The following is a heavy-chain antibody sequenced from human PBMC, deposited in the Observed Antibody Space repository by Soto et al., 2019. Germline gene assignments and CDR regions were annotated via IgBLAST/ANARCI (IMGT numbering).Heavy chain of an antibody. D-gene: IGHD5-12*01. J-gene: IGHJ3*02. Sequence: ASLKVSCKASGYTFTSYYMHWVRQAPGQGLEWMGIINPSGGSTSYAQKFQGRVTMTRDTSTSTVYMELSSLRSEDTAVYYCARGAATKILVLMYDALEIWGQGTMVTVSS. CDR3: ARGAATKILVLMYDALEI. CDR1: GYTFTSYY. CDR2: INPSGGST. V-gene: IGHV1-46*03.